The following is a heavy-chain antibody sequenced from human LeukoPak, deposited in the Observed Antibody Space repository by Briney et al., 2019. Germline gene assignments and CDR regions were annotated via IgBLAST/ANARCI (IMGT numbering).Heavy chain of an antibody. Sequence: SETLSLTCTVSGGSISSYYWSWIRQPPGKGLEWIGYIYYSGSTNDNPSLKSRVTISVDTSKNQFSLKLSSVTAADTAVYYCARDFIPDFWSGYYTSGYYYYGMDVWGQGTTVTVPS. J-gene: IGHJ6*02. D-gene: IGHD3-3*01. CDR2: IYYSGST. CDR3: ARDFIPDFWSGYYTSGYYYYGMDV. CDR1: GGSISSYY. V-gene: IGHV4-59*01.